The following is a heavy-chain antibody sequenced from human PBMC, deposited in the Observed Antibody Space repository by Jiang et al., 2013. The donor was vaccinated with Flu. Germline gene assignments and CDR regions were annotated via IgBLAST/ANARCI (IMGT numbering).Heavy chain of an antibody. CDR1: GGSFSGYY. J-gene: IGHJ4*02. D-gene: IGHD3-3*01. V-gene: IGHV4-34*01. CDR3: ARGHRYVRSLHIYHYYFDY. Sequence: LKPSETLSLTCAVYGGSFSGYYWSWIRQPPGKGLEWIGEINHSGSTNYNPSLKSRVTISVDTSKNQFSLKLSSVTAADTAVYYCARGHRYVRSLHIYHYYFDYWGQGTLVTVSS. CDR2: INHSGST.